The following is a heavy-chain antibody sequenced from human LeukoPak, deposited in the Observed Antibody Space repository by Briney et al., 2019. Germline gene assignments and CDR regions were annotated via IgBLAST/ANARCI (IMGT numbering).Heavy chain of an antibody. V-gene: IGHV4-34*01. CDR3: ARGTRHYVWGSYRSYYFDY. Sequence: NPSETLSLTCAVYGGSFSGYYWSWIRQPPGKGLEWIGENNHSGSTNYNPSLKSRVTISVDTSKNQFSLKLSSVTAADTAVYYCARGTRHYVWGSYRSYYFDYWGQGTLVTVSS. J-gene: IGHJ4*02. CDR1: GGSFSGYY. CDR2: NNHSGST. D-gene: IGHD3-16*02.